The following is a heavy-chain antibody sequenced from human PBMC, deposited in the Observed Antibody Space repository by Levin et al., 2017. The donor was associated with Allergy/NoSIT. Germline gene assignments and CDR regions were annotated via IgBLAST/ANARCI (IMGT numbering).Heavy chain of an antibody. CDR1: GFTFSDYY. D-gene: IGHD3-9*01. Sequence: MPGGSLRLSCAASGFTFSDYYMSWIRQAPGKGLEWVSYISSSGSTIYYADSVKGRFTISRDNAKNSLYLQMNSLRAEDTAVYYCARDTYYDILTGYFIWGQGTLVTVSS. J-gene: IGHJ4*02. CDR2: ISSSGSTI. CDR3: ARDTYYDILTGYFI. V-gene: IGHV3-11*01.